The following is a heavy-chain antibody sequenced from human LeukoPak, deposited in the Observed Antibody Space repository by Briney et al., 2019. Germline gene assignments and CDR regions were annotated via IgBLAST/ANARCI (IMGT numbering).Heavy chain of an antibody. CDR1: GYTFTSYA. J-gene: IGHJ3*02. D-gene: IGHD3-22*01. CDR3: ARGHYYDSSGSHAFDI. Sequence: GASVKVSCKASGYTFTSYAMHWVRQAPGQRLEWMGWINAGNGNTKYSQEFQGRVTITRDTSASTAYMELSSLRSEDMAVYYCARGHYYDSSGSHAFDIWGQGTMVTVSS. CDR2: INAGNGNT. V-gene: IGHV1-3*03.